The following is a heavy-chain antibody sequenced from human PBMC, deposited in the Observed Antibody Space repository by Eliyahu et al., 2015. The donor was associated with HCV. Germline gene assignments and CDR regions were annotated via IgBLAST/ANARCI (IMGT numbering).Heavy chain of an antibody. CDR3: VFYDSSGYYGMDV. D-gene: IGHD3-22*01. CDR2: IIPIFGTA. V-gene: IGHV1-69*01. CDR1: GGTFSSYA. Sequence: ASGGTFSSYAISWVRQAPGQGLEWMGGIIPIFGTANYAQKFQGRVTITADESTSTAYMELSSLRSEDTAVYYCVFYDSSGYYGMDVWGQGTTVTVSS. J-gene: IGHJ6*02.